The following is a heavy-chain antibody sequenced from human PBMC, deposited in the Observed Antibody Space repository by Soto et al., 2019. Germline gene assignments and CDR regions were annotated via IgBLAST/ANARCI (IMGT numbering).Heavy chain of an antibody. J-gene: IGHJ4*02. D-gene: IGHD3-10*01. CDR1: GFTFSSYD. V-gene: IGHV3-13*01. Sequence: EVQLVESGGGLVQPGGSLRLSCAASGFTFSSYDMHWVRQATGKGLEWVSAIGTAGDTYYPGSVKGRFTISRENAKNSLYLQMNSLRAGDTAVYYCARGPYGSGSPIAPYYFDYCGQGTLVTVSS. CDR2: IGTAGDT. CDR3: ARGPYGSGSPIAPYYFDY.